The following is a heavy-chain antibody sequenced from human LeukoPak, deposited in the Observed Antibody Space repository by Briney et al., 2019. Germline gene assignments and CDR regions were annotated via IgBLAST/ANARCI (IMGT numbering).Heavy chain of an antibody. CDR1: GFTFSSYA. D-gene: IGHD6-13*01. CDR3: ARETGIAAAGGYYYYMDV. Sequence: PGGSLRLSCAASGFTFSSYAMSWVRQAPGKGLEYVSAISSNGGSTYYANSVKGRFTISRDNSKNTLYLQMGSLRAEDMAVYYCARETGIAAAGGYYYYMDVWGKGTTVTISS. CDR2: ISSNGGST. J-gene: IGHJ6*03. V-gene: IGHV3-64*01.